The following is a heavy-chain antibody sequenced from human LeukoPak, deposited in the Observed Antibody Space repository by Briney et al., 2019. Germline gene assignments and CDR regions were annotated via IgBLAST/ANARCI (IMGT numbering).Heavy chain of an antibody. V-gene: IGHV4-34*01. CDR1: GESFSGYY. D-gene: IGHD5-18*01. CDR3: ARGGYSYALGYYFDY. Sequence: SETLSLTCAVYGESFSGYYWSWIRQPPGKGLEWIGEINHSGSTNYNPSLKSRVTISVDTSKNQFSLKLSSVTAADTAVYYCARGGYSYALGYYFDYWGQGTLVTVSS. CDR2: INHSGST. J-gene: IGHJ4*02.